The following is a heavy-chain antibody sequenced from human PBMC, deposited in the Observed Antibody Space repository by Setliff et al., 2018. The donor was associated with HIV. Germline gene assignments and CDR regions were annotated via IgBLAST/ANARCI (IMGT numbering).Heavy chain of an antibody. CDR3: ARLRGLNLEPFDY. CDR2: VYYSGST. D-gene: IGHD1-1*01. J-gene: IGHJ4*02. CDR1: GGSIEFSSYY. V-gene: IGHV4-39*01. Sequence: SETLSLTCSVSGGSIEFSSYYWGWIRQPPGKGLEWIGSVYYSGSTYYNPSLKSRLTISVDTSTIKFSLKLSSVTAADTAVYYCARLRGLNLEPFDYWGQGTLFTVSS.